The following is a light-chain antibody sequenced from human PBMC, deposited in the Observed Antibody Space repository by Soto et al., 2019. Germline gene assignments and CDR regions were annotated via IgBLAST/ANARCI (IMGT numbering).Light chain of an antibody. CDR2: SNN. CDR3: ATWDDSLNGRL. CDR1: SSNIGSNT. J-gene: IGLJ2*01. Sequence: QSVLTQPPSASGTPGQRVTISCSGSSSNIGSNTINLYQQLPGTAPKLLIYSNNQRPSGIHDRLSGSKSGTSASLAISGLESEDEADYYCATWDDSLNGRLFGGGTKLPVL. V-gene: IGLV1-44*01.